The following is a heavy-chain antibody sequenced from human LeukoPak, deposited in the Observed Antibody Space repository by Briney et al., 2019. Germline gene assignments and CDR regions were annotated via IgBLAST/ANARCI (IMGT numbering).Heavy chain of an antibody. V-gene: IGHV4-59*01. CDR2: IYYSGRT. J-gene: IGHJ3*02. CDR1: GGSISSDH. D-gene: IGHD2/OR15-2a*01. Sequence: SETLSLTCTVSGGSISSDHWNWIRQPPGKGLEWIGCIYYSGRTYYNPSLKSRVTISVDMSRSQFSLRLISVTAADTAVYYCARKNDFEIWGQGTLVTVSS. CDR3: ARKNDFEI.